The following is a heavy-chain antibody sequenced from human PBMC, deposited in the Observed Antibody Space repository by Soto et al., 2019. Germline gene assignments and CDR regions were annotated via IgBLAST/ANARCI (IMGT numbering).Heavy chain of an antibody. CDR2: INPTGGAT. J-gene: IGHJ6*02. CDR1: GYTFNTYG. D-gene: IGHD3-16*01. V-gene: IGHV1-46*02. CDR3: AREGFDYVLRHGMDV. Sequence: GASVKVSCKASGYTFNTYGISWVRQAPGQGLEWMGIINPTGGATTYAQKFQGRFTMTGDPSTTTVYMELRSLRPEDTAVYFCAREGFDYVLRHGMDVWGQGTPVTVSS.